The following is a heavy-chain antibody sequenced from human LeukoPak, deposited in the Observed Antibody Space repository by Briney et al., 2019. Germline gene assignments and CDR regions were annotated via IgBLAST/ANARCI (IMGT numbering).Heavy chain of an antibody. CDR1: GFTFSSYW. CDR3: VRGNDYGGPHY. D-gene: IGHD4-23*01. CDR2: IDRDGSRI. Sequence: GGSLRLSCAVSGFTFSSYWMHWVRQAPGKGLVWVSRIDRDGSRINYADSVKGRFTISRDNGKNTLFLQMNSLRAGDAAVYYCVRGNDYGGPHYWGQGTLVTVSS. J-gene: IGHJ4*02. V-gene: IGHV3-74*01.